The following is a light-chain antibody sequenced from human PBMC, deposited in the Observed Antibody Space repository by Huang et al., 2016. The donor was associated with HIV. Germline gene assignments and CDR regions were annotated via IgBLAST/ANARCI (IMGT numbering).Light chain of an antibody. CDR1: QSVYSSSTSKDY. J-gene: IGKJ1*01. Sequence: IIMTQSPDSLAVSLGERATLNCRSSQSVYSSSTSKDYMAWFQQKPGQPPRLLLCWASTREAGVPDRFSGSGSGTHFTLTIANLEAEDAAIYYCQQYYSSPQTFGQGTRVEVK. CDR3: QQYYSSPQT. V-gene: IGKV4-1*01. CDR2: WAS.